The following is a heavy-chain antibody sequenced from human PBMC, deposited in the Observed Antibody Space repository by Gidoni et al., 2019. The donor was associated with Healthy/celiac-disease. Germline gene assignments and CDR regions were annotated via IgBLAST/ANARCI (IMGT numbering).Heavy chain of an antibody. J-gene: IGHJ6*02. CDR3: ARWEKWELGGMDV. Sequence: QVQLLQSGAEVTKPGASVNVSCTASGYTFTGYYMHWVRQATGPGREWMGWINPNSGGTNYAQKFQGRVTMTRDTSISTAYMELSRLRSDDTAVDYCARWEKWELGGMDVWGQGTTVTVSS. CDR2: INPNSGGT. CDR1: GYTFTGYY. V-gene: IGHV1-2*02. D-gene: IGHD1-26*01.